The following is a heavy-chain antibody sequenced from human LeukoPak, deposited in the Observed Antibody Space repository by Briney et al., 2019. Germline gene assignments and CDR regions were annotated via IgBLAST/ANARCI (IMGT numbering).Heavy chain of an antibody. CDR2: IRQDGSEK. Sequence: PGGSLRLSCAASGFTFSKYWMSWVRQAPGKGLEWVANIRQDGSEKYYVDSVKGRFTISRDNAKNSLYLQMNSLRAEDAAVYYCARDHSEPGVFLDHWGQGTLVTVSS. J-gene: IGHJ4*02. V-gene: IGHV3-7*05. CDR3: ARDHSEPGVFLDH. D-gene: IGHD1-14*01. CDR1: GFTFSKYW.